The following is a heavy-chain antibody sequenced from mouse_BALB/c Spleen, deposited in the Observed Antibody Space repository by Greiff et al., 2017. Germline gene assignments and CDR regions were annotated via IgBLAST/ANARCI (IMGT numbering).Heavy chain of an antibody. CDR2: IDPANGNT. CDR1: GFNIKDTY. J-gene: IGHJ2*01. V-gene: IGHV14-3*02. CDR3: ASYYGSSRPFDY. D-gene: IGHD1-1*01. Sequence: VHVKQSGAELVKPGASVKLSCTASGFNIKDTYMHWVKQRPEQGLEWIGRIDPANGNTKYDPKFQGKATITADTSSNTAYLQLSSLTSEDTAVYYCASYYGSSRPFDYWGQGTTLTVSS.